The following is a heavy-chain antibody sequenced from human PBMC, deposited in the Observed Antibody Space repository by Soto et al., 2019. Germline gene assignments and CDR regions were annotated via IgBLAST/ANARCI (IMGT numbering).Heavy chain of an antibody. V-gene: IGHV3-9*01. D-gene: IGHD4-4*01. CDR1: GFTFDDYA. CDR2: ISWNSDNI. CDR3: AKDLYSNYGDAFDI. Sequence: PGGSLRLSCAASGFTFDDYAMHWVRQAPGKGLEWVSGISWNSDNIGYADSVKGRFTISRDNVKNSLYLQMNSLRAEDTALYYCAKDLYSNYGDAFDIWGLGTMVTVSS. J-gene: IGHJ3*02.